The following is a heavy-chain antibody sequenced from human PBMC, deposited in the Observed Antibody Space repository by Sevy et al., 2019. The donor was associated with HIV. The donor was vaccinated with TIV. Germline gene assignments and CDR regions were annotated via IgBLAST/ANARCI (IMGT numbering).Heavy chain of an antibody. V-gene: IGHV3-23*01. J-gene: IGHJ4*02. CDR2: ISGSGGST. CDR3: AKDLSSGHFDY. D-gene: IGHD6-19*01. CDR1: RFTFSSYA. Sequence: GGSLRLSCAASRFTFSSYAMSWVRQAPGKGLEWVSAISGSGGSTYYADSVEGRFTISRDNSKNTLYLQMNSLRAEDTAIYYCAKDLSSGHFDYWGQGTLVTVSS.